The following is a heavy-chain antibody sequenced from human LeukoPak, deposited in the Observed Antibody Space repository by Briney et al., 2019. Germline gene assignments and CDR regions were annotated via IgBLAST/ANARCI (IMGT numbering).Heavy chain of an antibody. Sequence: GGSPRLSCAVSGFTVSSNYMSWVRQAPGKGLEWVSVIYSGGSTYYADSVKGRFTISRDNSKNTLYLQMNSLRAEDTAVYYCARITGIAVAGTFDYWGQGTLVTVPS. CDR1: GFTVSSNY. V-gene: IGHV3-66*02. J-gene: IGHJ4*02. D-gene: IGHD6-19*01. CDR2: IYSGGST. CDR3: ARITGIAVAGTFDY.